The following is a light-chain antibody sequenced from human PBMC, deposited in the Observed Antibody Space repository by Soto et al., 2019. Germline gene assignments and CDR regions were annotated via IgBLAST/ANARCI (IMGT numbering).Light chain of an antibody. V-gene: IGKV3-20*01. J-gene: IGKJ3*01. CDR1: QSVSSSY. CDR2: GAS. Sequence: EIVLTQSPGTLSLSPGERATLSCRASQSVSSSYLAWYQQKPGQAPRLLIYGASSRATGIPDRFSGSGSGTDFTLTISRLEPEDFAVYYCQHSPFTFGPGTKVDIK. CDR3: QHSPFT.